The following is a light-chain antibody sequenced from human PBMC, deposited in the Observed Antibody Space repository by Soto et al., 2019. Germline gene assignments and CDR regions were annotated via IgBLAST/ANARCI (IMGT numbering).Light chain of an antibody. CDR3: QQYGSSLT. CDR1: QGFXSY. J-gene: IGKJ1*01. V-gene: IGKV3-20*01. Sequence: VLTQSPATLSLSPGESATLSCRASQGFXSYLGCYQTKSGKAPRDLIYXASSRASGIPDRFSGSGSGTDFTLTISRVEPEDFAVYYCQQYGSSLTFGQGTKVDIK. CDR2: XAS.